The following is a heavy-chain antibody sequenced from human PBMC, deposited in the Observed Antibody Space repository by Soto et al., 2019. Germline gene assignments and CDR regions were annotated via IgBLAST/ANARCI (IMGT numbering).Heavy chain of an antibody. CDR3: ARFRSSSAGEYYYYGMDV. D-gene: IGHD4-17*01. CDR1: GYTFTSYG. V-gene: IGHV1-18*01. Sequence: ASVKVSCKASGYTFTSYGISWVRQAPGQGLEWMGWISAYNGNTNYAQKLQGRVTMTADTSTSTAYMELRSLRSDDTAVYYCARFRSSSAGEYYYYGMDVWGQGTTVTSP. CDR2: ISAYNGNT. J-gene: IGHJ6*02.